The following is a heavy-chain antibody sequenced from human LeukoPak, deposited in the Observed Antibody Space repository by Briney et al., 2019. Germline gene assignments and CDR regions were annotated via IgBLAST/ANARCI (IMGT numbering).Heavy chain of an antibody. CDR1: GFTFSSYG. Sequence: GGSLRLSCAASGFTFSSYGMHWVRQAPGKGLEWVAVISYDGSNKYYADSVKGRFTISRDNSKNTLYLQMNSLRAEDTAVYYCAKGLRRDYYDSSGYFPDAFDIWGQGTMVTVSS. CDR2: ISYDGSNK. V-gene: IGHV3-30*18. CDR3: AKGLRRDYYDSSGYFPDAFDI. D-gene: IGHD3-22*01. J-gene: IGHJ3*02.